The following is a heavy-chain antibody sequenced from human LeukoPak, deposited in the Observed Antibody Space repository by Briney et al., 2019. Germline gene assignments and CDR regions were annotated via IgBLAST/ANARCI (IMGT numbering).Heavy chain of an antibody. CDR2: ISSSSSNK. CDR3: LRDFVFCGGGCYPLEH. Sequence: PRGSLRLSCAASRVTLTTLSMNCVRQAPGKGLEWISYISSSSSNKYYADSVKGRFTISRDNAKNLLFLQMNGLRDEETAVYCCLRDFVFCGGGCYPLEHWGQGTLVTVSS. CDR1: RVTLTTLS. V-gene: IGHV3-48*02. D-gene: IGHD2-21*02. J-gene: IGHJ4*02.